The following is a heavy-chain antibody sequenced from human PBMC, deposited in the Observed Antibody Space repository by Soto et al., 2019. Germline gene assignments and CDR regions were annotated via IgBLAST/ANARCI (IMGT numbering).Heavy chain of an antibody. CDR1: GGSISSYY. D-gene: IGHD2-2*01. CDR3: AREIRDIVVVPAAARHGMDV. V-gene: IGHV4-59*01. CDR2: IYYSGST. J-gene: IGHJ6*02. Sequence: QVQLQESGPGLVQPSETLSLTCTVSGGSISSYYWSWIRQPPGKGLEWIGYIYYSGSTNYNPSLKSRVTISVDPSKNQCSLKLSSVTAADTAVYYCAREIRDIVVVPAAARHGMDVWGQGTTVTVSS.